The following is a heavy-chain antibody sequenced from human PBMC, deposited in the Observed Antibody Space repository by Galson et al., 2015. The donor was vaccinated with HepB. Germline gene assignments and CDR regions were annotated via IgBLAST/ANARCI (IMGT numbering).Heavy chain of an antibody. J-gene: IGHJ4*02. CDR1: GFTFSSYS. CDR3: ARKKRITMVRGVIIPYFDY. D-gene: IGHD3-10*01. CDR2: ISSSSSYI. V-gene: IGHV3-21*01. Sequence: SLRLSCAASGFTFSSYSMNWVRQAPGKGLEWVSSISSSSSYIYYADSVKGRFTISRDNAKNSLYLQMNSLRAEDTAVYYCARKKRITMVRGVIIPYFDYWGQGTLVTVSS.